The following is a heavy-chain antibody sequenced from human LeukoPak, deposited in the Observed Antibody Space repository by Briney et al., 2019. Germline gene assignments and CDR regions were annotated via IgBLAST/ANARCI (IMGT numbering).Heavy chain of an antibody. CDR3: ARDTGPLSFGDQ. CDR2: IKPDGSVK. CDR1: GFTFSANW. J-gene: IGHJ4*02. Sequence: PGGSLRLSCAASGFTFSANWMTWVHQAPGRGLEWVANIKPDGSVKYYLDSVKGRFTISRDNAKNSLYLQMNSLRVEDTAVYYCARDTGPLSFGDQGGQGTLVTVSS. V-gene: IGHV3-7*04. D-gene: IGHD3-10*01.